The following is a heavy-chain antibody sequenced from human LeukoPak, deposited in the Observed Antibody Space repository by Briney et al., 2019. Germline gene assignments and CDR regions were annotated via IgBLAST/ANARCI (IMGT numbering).Heavy chain of an antibody. CDR2: IYYSGST. Sequence: SETLSLTCTVSGGSISSSSYYWGWIRQPPGKGLEWIGSIYYSGSTYYNPSLKSRVTISVDTSKNQFSLKLSSVTAADTAVYYCARRGWIVDYWGQGTLVTVSS. V-gene: IGHV4-39*01. D-gene: IGHD2-15*01. J-gene: IGHJ4*02. CDR3: ARRGWIVDY. CDR1: GGSISSSSYY.